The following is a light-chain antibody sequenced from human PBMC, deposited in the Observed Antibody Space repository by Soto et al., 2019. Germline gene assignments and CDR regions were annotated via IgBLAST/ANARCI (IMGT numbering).Light chain of an antibody. Sequence: SYVLTQTPSVSAAPGETATITCAGNNIGSKSVHWYQQKPGQAPVLVIYFDDDRPSGIPERFSGSNSGNTATLTISRVEAADEADYSCQIWDNSSVPNVVFGGGTKLTVL. V-gene: IGLV3-21*04. CDR1: NIGSKS. CDR3: QIWDNSSVPNVV. CDR2: FDD. J-gene: IGLJ2*01.